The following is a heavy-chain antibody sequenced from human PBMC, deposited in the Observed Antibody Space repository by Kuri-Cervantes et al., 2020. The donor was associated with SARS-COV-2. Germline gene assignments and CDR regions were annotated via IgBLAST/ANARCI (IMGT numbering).Heavy chain of an antibody. Sequence: GESLKISCAASGFTFSSYSMNWVRQAPGKGLEWGSSISSSGSYIYYADSVKGRFTISRGNAKNSLYLQMNSLRAEDTAVYYCARGGLGGQLVDGMDVWGQGTTVTVSS. D-gene: IGHD6-6*01. CDR2: ISSSGSYI. J-gene: IGHJ6*02. V-gene: IGHV3-21*01. CDR1: GFTFSSYS. CDR3: ARGGLGGQLVDGMDV.